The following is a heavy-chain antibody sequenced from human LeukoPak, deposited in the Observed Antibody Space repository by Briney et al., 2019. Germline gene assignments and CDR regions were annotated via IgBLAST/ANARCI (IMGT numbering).Heavy chain of an antibody. V-gene: IGHV4-59*01. D-gene: IGHD1-1*01. J-gene: IGHJ4*02. CDR2: IYYSGST. CDR3: ARVGNWNDVGLGY. CDR1: GGSISSYY. Sequence: SETLSLTCTVSGGSISSYYWSWIRQPPGKGLEWIGYIYYSGSTNYNPSLKSRVTMSVDTSKNQFSLKLSSVTAADTAVYYCARVGNWNDVGLGYWGQGTLVTVSS.